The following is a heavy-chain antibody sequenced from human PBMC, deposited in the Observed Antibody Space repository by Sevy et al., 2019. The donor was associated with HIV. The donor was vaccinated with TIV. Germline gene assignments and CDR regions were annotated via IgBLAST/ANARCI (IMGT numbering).Heavy chain of an antibody. CDR3: AKAGASSGYSTS. J-gene: IGHJ5*02. V-gene: IGHV3-48*04. CDR1: GFTFSVYS. Sequence: GGSLRLSCAASGFTFSVYSMNWVRQAPGKGLEWLSYIGSSGSTIAYADSVKGRFTISRDNAWSSLFLQMNSLRAGDTAMYYCAKAGASSGYSTSWGQGTMVTVSS. CDR2: IGSSGSTI. D-gene: IGHD5-12*01.